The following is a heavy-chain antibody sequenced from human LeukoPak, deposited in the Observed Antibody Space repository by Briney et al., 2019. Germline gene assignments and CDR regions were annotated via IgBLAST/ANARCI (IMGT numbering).Heavy chain of an antibody. V-gene: IGHV3-66*01. J-gene: IGHJ4*02. D-gene: IGHD5-12*01. CDR1: GFAVSSNY. Sequence: GGSLRLSCAASGFAVSSNYMNWVRQAPGKGLEWLSVFYSGGSTDYADSVKGRFTMSRDNSKNTLYLQMNSLRAEDTAVYYCARGRGYSGYDESYPFDYWGQGTLVTVSS. CDR3: ARGRGYSGYDESYPFDY. CDR2: FYSGGST.